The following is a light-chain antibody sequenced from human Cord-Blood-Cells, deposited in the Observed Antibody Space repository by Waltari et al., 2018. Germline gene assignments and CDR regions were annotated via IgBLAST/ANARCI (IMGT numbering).Light chain of an antibody. CDR3: QQSYSTLIFT. V-gene: IGKV1-39*01. CDR1: QSIRRD. CDR2: AAS. J-gene: IGKJ3*01. Sequence: DIQMTQSPSSLSASVGDRVTITCRASQSIRRDLTWYKQKPGRAPKLLVYAASSLQSGVPSRCSGSGSGTDFTLTISSLPPEDFSTYYCQQSYSTLIFTFGPGTKVDIK.